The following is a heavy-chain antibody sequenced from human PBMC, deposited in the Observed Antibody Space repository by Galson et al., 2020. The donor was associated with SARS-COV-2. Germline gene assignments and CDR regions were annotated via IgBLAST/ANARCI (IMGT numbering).Heavy chain of an antibody. CDR2: ISYDGSNT. J-gene: IGHJ5*02. CDR3: ARPKGSSSAASTFDP. CDR1: GFTFSAYA. D-gene: IGHD6-13*01. Sequence: GGSLRLSCAASGFTFSAYAMHWLRQAPGKGLEWVAVISYDGSNTYYADSVKGRFTISRDNSQDTLYLQIKSLRPDDTGVYYCARPKGSSSAASTFDPWGPGTLVTVSS. V-gene: IGHV3-30-3*01.